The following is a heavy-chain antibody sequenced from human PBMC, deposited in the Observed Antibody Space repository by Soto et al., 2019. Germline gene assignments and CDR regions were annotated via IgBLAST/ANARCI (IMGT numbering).Heavy chain of an antibody. CDR3: ARLDTKDREGWWY. J-gene: IGHJ4*02. CDR2: IYYSGST. V-gene: IGHV4-39*01. CDR1: GGSISSSSYY. Sequence: LETLSLTCTVSGGSISSSSYYWGWIRQPPGKGLEWIGSIYYSGSTYYNPSLKSRVTISVYTSKNQFSLKLSSVTAADTAVYYCARLDTKDREGWWYWGQGTLVTVSS. D-gene: IGHD2-15*01.